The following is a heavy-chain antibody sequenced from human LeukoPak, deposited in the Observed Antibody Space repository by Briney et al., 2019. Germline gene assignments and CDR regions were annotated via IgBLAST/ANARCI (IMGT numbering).Heavy chain of an antibody. J-gene: IGHJ3*02. V-gene: IGHV3-7*01. D-gene: IGHD2-2*01. CDR3: ASSDIVVVPADPGDAFDI. CDR2: IKQDGSEK. Sequence: AGGSLRLSCAASGFTFSSYWMSWVRQAPGKGLEWVANIKQDGSEKYYVDSVKGRFTISRDNAKNSLYLQMNSLRAEDTAVYYCASSDIVVVPADPGDAFDIGGQGTMVTVSS. CDR1: GFTFSSYW.